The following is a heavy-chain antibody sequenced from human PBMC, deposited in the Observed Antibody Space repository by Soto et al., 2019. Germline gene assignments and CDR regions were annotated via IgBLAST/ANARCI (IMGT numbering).Heavy chain of an antibody. D-gene: IGHD3-10*01. CDR1: GFTFSSYS. J-gene: IGHJ4*02. CDR2: ISSSSSYI. V-gene: IGHV3-21*01. CDR3: ARDSHYYGSGATRGYYSDY. Sequence: GGSLRLSCAASGFTFSSYSMNWVRQAPGKGLEWVSSISSSSSYIYYADSVKGRFTISRDNAKNSLYLQMNSLRAEDTAVYYCARDSHYYGSGATRGYYSDYWGQGTLVTVSS.